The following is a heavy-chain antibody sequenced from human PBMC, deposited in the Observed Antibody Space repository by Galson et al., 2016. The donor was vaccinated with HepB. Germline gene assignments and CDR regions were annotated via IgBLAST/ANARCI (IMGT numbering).Heavy chain of an antibody. CDR1: GFSLKTYA. Sequence: SLRLSCAASGFSLKTYAMHWVRRAPGKRLEWVAVVWHDEKKTFYSDAVQGRFTISRDISKNTVYLRLSSLRAEDTGLYYCARERVQWSQGGGFDFWGRGALVTVSS. CDR2: VWHDEKKT. CDR3: ARERVQWSQGGGFDF. V-gene: IGHV3-33*01. D-gene: IGHD3-16*01. J-gene: IGHJ4*02.